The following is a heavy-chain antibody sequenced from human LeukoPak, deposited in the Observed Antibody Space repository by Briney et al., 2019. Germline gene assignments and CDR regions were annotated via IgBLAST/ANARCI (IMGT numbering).Heavy chain of an antibody. D-gene: IGHD3-22*01. CDR1: GYTFPNYG. CDR3: ARGFPPRIYYDSNGYYSYYFDY. CDR2: ISAYNGNT. V-gene: IGHV1-18*01. Sequence: ASVKVSCKAPGYTFPNYGISWVRQAPGQGLEWLGWISAYNGNTKFAQKFQGRVTMTTDTSTSTAYMALRSLRSDDTAVYYCARGFPPRIYYDSNGYYSYYFDYWGQGTLVTVSS. J-gene: IGHJ4*02.